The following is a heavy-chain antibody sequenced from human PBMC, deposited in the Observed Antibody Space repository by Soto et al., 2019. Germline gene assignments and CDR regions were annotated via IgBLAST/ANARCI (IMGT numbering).Heavy chain of an antibody. J-gene: IGHJ4*02. CDR3: VRDAGSLGY. D-gene: IGHD3-10*01. CDR1: GFTFSSYS. CDR2: ITSGSSTI. V-gene: IGHV3-48*01. Sequence: EVQLVESGGGLVQPGGSLRLSCVGSGFTFSSYSMDWVRQAPGKGLEWVSYITSGSSTIHYADSVKGRFTISRDNAKNSVFLQMNSLRVEDTAVYYCVRDAGSLGYWGQGTLVTVSS.